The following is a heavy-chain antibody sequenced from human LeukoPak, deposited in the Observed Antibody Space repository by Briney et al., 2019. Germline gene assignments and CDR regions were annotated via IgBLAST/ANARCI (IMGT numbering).Heavy chain of an antibody. CDR3: ASLAYYDILTGYTTFDY. Sequence: PSETLSLTCTVSGGSISSRSYYWGWIRQPPGKGLEWIGFIYYSGSTYYNPSLKSRVTISVDTSKNQFSLKLSSVTAADTAVYYCASLAYYDILTGYTTFDYWGQGTLVTVSS. J-gene: IGHJ4*02. CDR2: IYYSGST. V-gene: IGHV4-39*01. CDR1: GGSISSRSYY. D-gene: IGHD3-9*01.